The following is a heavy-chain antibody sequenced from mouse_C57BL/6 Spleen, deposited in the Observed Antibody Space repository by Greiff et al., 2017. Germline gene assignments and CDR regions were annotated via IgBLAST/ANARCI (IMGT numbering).Heavy chain of an antibody. CDR2: IDPSDSET. V-gene: IGHV1-52*01. Sequence: VQLQQPGAELVRPGSSVKLSCKASGYTFTSYWMHWVKQRPIQGLEWIGNIDPSDSETHYNQKFKDKATLTVDKSSSTAYMQLSSLTSEDSAVYYCARGHYGSSYVNYAMDDWGQGTSVTVSS. CDR1: GYTFTSYW. CDR3: ARGHYGSSYVNYAMDD. D-gene: IGHD1-1*01. J-gene: IGHJ4*01.